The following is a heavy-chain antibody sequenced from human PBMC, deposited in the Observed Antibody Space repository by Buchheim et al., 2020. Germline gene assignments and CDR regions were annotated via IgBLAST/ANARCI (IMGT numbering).Heavy chain of an antibody. J-gene: IGHJ6*02. CDR1: GFTFSNAW. D-gene: IGHD3-16*02. Sequence: EVQLVESGGGLVKPGGSLRLSCAASGFTFSNAWMSWVRQAPGKGLEWVGRIKSKTDGGTTDYAAPVKGRFTISRDDSKNTLYLQMNSLRAEDTAVYYCAKGYVWGSYRYWYYYGMDVWGQGTT. CDR2: IKSKTDGGTT. CDR3: AKGYVWGSYRYWYYYGMDV. V-gene: IGHV3-15*01.